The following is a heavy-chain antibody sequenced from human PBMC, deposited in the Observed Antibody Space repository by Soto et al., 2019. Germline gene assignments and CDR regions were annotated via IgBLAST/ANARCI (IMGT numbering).Heavy chain of an antibody. J-gene: IGHJ4*02. V-gene: IGHV3-74*01. CDR3: VKVPNWNDAGY. CDR2: INSDGSST. CDR1: GFTFSSHW. D-gene: IGHD1-20*01. Sequence: EVQLVESGGGLVQPGGSLRLSCAASGFTFSSHWMHWVRQAPGKGLVWVSRINSDGSSTSYADSVKGRFTISRDNAKNTLYLQMNSLRAEDTAVYYCVKVPNWNDAGYWGQGTLVTVSS.